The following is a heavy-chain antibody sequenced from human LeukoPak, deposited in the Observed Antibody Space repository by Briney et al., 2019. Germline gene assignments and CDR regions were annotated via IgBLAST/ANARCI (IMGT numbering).Heavy chain of an antibody. CDR1: GYSFTSYW. Sequence: GESLKISCKGSGYSFTSYWIGWVRQMPGKGLEWMGIIYPGDSDTRYSPSFQGQVTISADKSISTAYLQWSSLKASDTAMYYCARTKYCTNGVCSYYFDYWGQGTLVTVSS. D-gene: IGHD2-8*01. CDR3: ARTKYCTNGVCSYYFDY. CDR2: IYPGDSDT. J-gene: IGHJ4*02. V-gene: IGHV5-51*01.